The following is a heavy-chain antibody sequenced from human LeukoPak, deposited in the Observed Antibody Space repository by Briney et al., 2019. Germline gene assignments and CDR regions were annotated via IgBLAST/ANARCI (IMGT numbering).Heavy chain of an antibody. D-gene: IGHD3-22*01. CDR1: GFTFSGSA. V-gene: IGHV3-73*01. J-gene: IGHJ4*02. CDR3: TRPSYDSSVSGVVY. CDR2: IRSKANSYAT. Sequence: GGSLRLSCATSGFTFSGSAIHWVRQASGKGLEWVGRIRSKANSYATTDVASVRGRFSISRGDSKNTAYLQMNSLKTEDTVVYYCTRPSYDSSVSGVVYWGQGTLVTVSS.